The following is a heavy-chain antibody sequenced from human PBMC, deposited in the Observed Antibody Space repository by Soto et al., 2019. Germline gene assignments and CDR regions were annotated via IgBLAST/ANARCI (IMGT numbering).Heavy chain of an antibody. J-gene: IGHJ6*02. D-gene: IGHD3-3*01. CDR1: GYTFTSYY. CDR2: INPSGGST. V-gene: IGHV1-46*01. Sequence: ASVKVSCKASGYTFTSYYMHWVRQAPGQGLEWMGIINPSGGSTSYAQKFQGRVTMTRDTSTSTVYMELSSLRSEDTAVYYCAREIITIFGVVIIPEQPYYYYGMDVWGQGTTVTVSS. CDR3: AREIITIFGVVIIPEQPYYYYGMDV.